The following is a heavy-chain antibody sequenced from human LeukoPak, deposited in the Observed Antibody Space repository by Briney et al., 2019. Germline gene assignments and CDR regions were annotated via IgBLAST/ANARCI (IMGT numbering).Heavy chain of an antibody. J-gene: IGHJ4*02. D-gene: IGHD6-13*01. Sequence: SQTLSLTCAVSGGSISSGGYSWSWIRQPPGKGLEWIGYIYHSGSTYYNPSLKSRVTISVDRFKNQFSLKLSSVTAADTAVYYCARVRISSWTYYFDYWGQGTLVTVSS. CDR3: ARVRISSWTYYFDY. V-gene: IGHV4-30-2*01. CDR1: GGSISSGGYS. CDR2: IYHSGST.